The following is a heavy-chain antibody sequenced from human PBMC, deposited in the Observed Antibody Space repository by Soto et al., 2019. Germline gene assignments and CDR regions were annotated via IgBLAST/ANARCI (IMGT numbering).Heavy chain of an antibody. Sequence: QVQLVESGGGLVKPGGSLRLSCAASGFTFKDYYMAWIRQAPGKGLEWVSYITSNSDYTNYADSVKGRFTISRDNAKNSRWLQMSSLTFEDTAVYYCARSLGTGFSYNYGMDVWGQGTTVTVSS. V-gene: IGHV3-11*05. CDR3: ARSLGTGFSYNYGMDV. CDR1: GFTFKDYY. J-gene: IGHJ6*02. CDR2: ITSNSDYT. D-gene: IGHD3-9*01.